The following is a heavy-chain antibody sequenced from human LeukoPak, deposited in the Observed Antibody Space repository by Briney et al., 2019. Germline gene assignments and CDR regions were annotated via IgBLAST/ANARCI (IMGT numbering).Heavy chain of an antibody. CDR2: INTDGSST. V-gene: IGHV3-74*01. D-gene: IGHD3-10*01. CDR3: ARGDLDPYYYGSGSSWFEP. CDR1: GFTFSSYW. Sequence: PGGSLRLSCAASGFTFSSYWMHWVRQAPGKGLVWVSRINTDGSSTSYADSVKGRFTISRDNAKNTLYLQMNSLRAEDTAVYYCARGDLDPYYYGSGSSWFEPWGQGTLVTVSS. J-gene: IGHJ5*02.